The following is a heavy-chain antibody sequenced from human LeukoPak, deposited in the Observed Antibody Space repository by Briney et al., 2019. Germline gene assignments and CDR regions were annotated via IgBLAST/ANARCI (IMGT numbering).Heavy chain of an antibody. CDR2: MYHSGST. J-gene: IGHJ4*02. CDR3: ASYTTVNYHFAY. CDR1: GGSISRYY. D-gene: IGHD4-17*01. V-gene: IGHV4-4*08. Sequence: PSETLSLTCSVSGGSISRYYWTWIRQSPGKGLEWIGYMYHSGSTYYNPSLKSRVTISLDTSKNQFSLKLSSVTAADTAVYYCASYTTVNYHFAYWGERPLVTVSS.